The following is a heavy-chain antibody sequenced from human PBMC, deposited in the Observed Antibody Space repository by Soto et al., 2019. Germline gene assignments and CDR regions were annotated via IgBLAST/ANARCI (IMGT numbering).Heavy chain of an antibody. D-gene: IGHD5-12*01. CDR1: GFTFSSYA. Sequence: GRSLRLSCAASGFTFSSYAMHWVRQAPGKGLEWVAVMPYDGSNKFYADSVKGLFTISRDNSKNTLYLQMTSLRAEDTAVYCCARDLTDLRLLDYWGQGTLVTVSS. CDR3: ARDLTDLRLLDY. J-gene: IGHJ4*02. CDR2: MPYDGSNK. V-gene: IGHV3-30-3*01.